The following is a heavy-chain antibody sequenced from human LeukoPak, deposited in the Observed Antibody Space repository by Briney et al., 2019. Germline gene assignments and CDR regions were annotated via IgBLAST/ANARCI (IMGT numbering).Heavy chain of an antibody. D-gene: IGHD2-2*01. CDR1: GFTFSSYA. J-gene: IGHJ4*02. CDR2: IRSKANSYAT. Sequence: GRSLRLSCAASGFTFSSYAMHWVRQAPGKGLEWVGRIRSKANSYATAYAASVKGRFTISRDDSKNTAYLQMNSLKTEDTAVYYCTRPTVGYCSSTSCPIGIWGQGTLVTVSS. CDR3: TRPTVGYCSSTSCPIGI. V-gene: IGHV3-73*01.